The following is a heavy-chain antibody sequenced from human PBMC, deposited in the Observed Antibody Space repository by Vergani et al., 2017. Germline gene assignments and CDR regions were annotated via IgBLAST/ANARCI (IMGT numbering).Heavy chain of an antibody. Sequence: QITLKESGPTLVKPTQTLTLTCSFSGFSLSTSGVGVGWIRQPPGKALEWLAVIYWDDDKRYSPSLKSRLTITKDTSKNQVVLTMTNMDPVDTATYYCARIGGVSYGPVVAFDIWGQGTMVTVSS. V-gene: IGHV2-5*02. CDR2: IYWDDDK. CDR1: GFSLSTSGVG. CDR3: ARIGGVSYGPVVAFDI. J-gene: IGHJ3*02. D-gene: IGHD4-17*01.